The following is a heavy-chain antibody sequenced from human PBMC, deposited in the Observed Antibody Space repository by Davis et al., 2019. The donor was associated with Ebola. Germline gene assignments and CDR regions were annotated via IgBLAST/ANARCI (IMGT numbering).Heavy chain of an antibody. V-gene: IGHV3-74*01. CDR3: ASGPLLRGAITWAY. J-gene: IGHJ4*02. CDR2: INGDGTTT. CDR1: GLTFSTYW. Sequence: PGGSLRLSCAASGLTFSTYWMHWVCQVPGKGLVWVSRINGDGTTTTYADSVKGRFTISRDNAKNTLYLQMNSLRDEDTAVYYCASGPLLRGAITWAYWGQGALVTVSS. D-gene: IGHD3-10*01.